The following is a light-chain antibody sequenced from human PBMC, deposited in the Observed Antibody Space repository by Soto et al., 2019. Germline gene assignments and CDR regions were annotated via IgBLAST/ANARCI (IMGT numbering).Light chain of an antibody. J-gene: IGKJ4*02. CDR1: QSVSSY. Sequence: EIVLTQSPATLSLSPGERATLSCRASQSVSSYLAWYQQQPGQTPRLLIYDASNRATGIPARFSGSGSGTDFTLTISSLEPEDFAVYYCQHRINWPRTLGGGTKVEIK. V-gene: IGKV3-11*01. CDR2: DAS. CDR3: QHRINWPRT.